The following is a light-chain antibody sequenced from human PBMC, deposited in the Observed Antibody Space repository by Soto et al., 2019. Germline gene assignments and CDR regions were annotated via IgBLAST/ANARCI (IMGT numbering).Light chain of an antibody. CDR3: QQYGRSPTWT. J-gene: IGKJ1*01. V-gene: IGKV3-20*01. Sequence: EIVLTQSPGTLSLSPGERATLSCRASQSFSSSYLAWYQQQPGQAPRLLIYGASSRATGVPHRFSGSGSGTDFSLTISRLEPEDFAMYYCQQYGRSPTWTFGQGTKVDIK. CDR2: GAS. CDR1: QSFSSSY.